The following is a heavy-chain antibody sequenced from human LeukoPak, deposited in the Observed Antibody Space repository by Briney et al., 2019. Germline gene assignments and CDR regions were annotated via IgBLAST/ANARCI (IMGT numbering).Heavy chain of an antibody. CDR2: ISGSGGST. D-gene: IGHD3/OR15-3a*01. J-gene: IGHJ6*03. CDR3: ARFGLEYYYYYMDV. CDR1: GFTFSSYA. V-gene: IGHV3-23*01. Sequence: GGSLRLSCAASGFTFSSYAMSWVRQAPGKGLEWVSGISGSGGSTYYADSVKGRFTISRDKSKNTLYLQMNSLRAEDTAVYYCARFGLEYYYYYMDVWGKGTTVTISS.